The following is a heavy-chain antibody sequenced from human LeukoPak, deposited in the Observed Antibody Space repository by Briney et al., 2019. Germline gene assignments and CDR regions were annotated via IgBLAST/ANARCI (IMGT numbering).Heavy chain of an antibody. J-gene: IGHJ4*02. CDR2: IWYDGNNE. D-gene: IGHD3-10*01. Sequence: GGSLRLSCAASGFSFSSYGMHWVRQAPGKGLKWVAFIWYDGNNEYYADSAKGRFTISRDSSKNMLYLQMNSLTTEDTAVYYCAKDPLPYGSGSYYFDYWGQGTLVTVSS. CDR1: GFSFSSYG. CDR3: AKDPLPYGSGSYYFDY. V-gene: IGHV3-30*02.